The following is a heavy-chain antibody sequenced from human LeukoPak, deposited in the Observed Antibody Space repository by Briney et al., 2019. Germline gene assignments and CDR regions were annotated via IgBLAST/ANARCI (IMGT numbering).Heavy chain of an antibody. CDR1: GGSITSDIFY. Sequence: SETLSLTCTVSGGSITSDIFYCNWIRQHPGNGLEWIGSIHNSRGTSYNPSLESRLTISVDTSENQFFLKMSYVTAADTAMYYCGKVGGNSNSWGQGTLVTVSS. CDR2: IHNSRGT. J-gene: IGHJ4*02. D-gene: IGHD4-23*01. V-gene: IGHV4-31*03. CDR3: GKVGGNSNS.